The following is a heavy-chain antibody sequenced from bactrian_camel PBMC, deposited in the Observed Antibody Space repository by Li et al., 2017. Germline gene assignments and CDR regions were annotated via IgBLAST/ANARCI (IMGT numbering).Heavy chain of an antibody. Sequence: HVQLVESGGGLVQAGGSMRLSCVASGFKQNTAFMRWVRQAPGKGLEWVATINAGATSTYYAESVKGRFTISQDNAKNTLYLLMNSLKSEDTAMYYCAATVPTNVCLYRAWSQFPYRGQGTQVTVS. CDR3: AATVPTNVCLYRAWSQFPY. V-gene: IGHV3S1*01. CDR2: INAGATST. CDR1: GFKQNTAF. J-gene: IGHJ4*01. D-gene: IGHD2*01.